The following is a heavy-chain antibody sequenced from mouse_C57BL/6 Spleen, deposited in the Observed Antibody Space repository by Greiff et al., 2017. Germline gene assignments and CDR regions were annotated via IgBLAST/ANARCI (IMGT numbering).Heavy chain of an antibody. J-gene: IGHJ3*01. V-gene: IGHV1-64*01. D-gene: IGHD1-1*01. CDR2: IHPNSGST. Sequence: QVQLKQPGAELVKPGASVKLSCKASGYTFTSYWMHWVKQRPGQGLEWIGMIHPNSGSTNYNEKFKSKATLTVDKSSSTAYMQLSSLTSEDSAVYYGARSTTVVARGLAYWGQGTLVTVSA. CDR3: ARSTTVVARGLAY. CDR1: GYTFTSYW.